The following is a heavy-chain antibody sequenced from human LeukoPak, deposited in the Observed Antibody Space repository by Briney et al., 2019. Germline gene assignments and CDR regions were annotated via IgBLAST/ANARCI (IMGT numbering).Heavy chain of an antibody. V-gene: IGHV1-18*01. CDR3: ARTYDFGRGPPGDAFDN. Sequence: ASVKVSCKASGYTFTSYGISWVRQAPGQGLEWMGWVSAYNGNTKYAQRFQGRVTMTTDTSTSTVYMELRSLRSDDTAVYYCARTYDFGRGPPGDAFDNWGPGTWVIVSA. CDR1: GYTFTSYG. D-gene: IGHD3-3*01. J-gene: IGHJ3*02. CDR2: VSAYNGNT.